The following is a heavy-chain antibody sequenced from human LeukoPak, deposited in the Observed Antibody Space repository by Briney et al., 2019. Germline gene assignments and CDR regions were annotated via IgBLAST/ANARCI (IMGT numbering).Heavy chain of an antibody. J-gene: IGHJ4*02. CDR2: IIPIFGTA. V-gene: IGHV1-69*13. CDR1: GGTFSSYA. D-gene: IGHD3-22*01. CDR3: ARDRIRGNYYDSGGYDY. Sequence: SVKVSRKASGGTFSSYAISWVRQAPGQGLEWMGGIIPIFGTANYAQKFQGKVTITADESTSIAYMELSSLRSEDTAVYYCARDRIRGNYYDSGGYDYWGQGTLVTVSP.